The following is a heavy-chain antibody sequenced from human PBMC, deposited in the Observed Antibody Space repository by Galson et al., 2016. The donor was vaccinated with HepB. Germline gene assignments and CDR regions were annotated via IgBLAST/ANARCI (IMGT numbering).Heavy chain of an antibody. CDR2: IVVGSGNT. CDR3: GAPNPAMVMSYYYYGMDV. V-gene: IGHV1-58*01. Sequence: SVKVSCKASGFTFSSSAVQWVRQARGQRLEWIGWIVVGSGNTKYAQKFQERLTITRDMSTSTAYMELSSLRPEDTAVYYCGAPNPAMVMSYYYYGMDVWGQGTTVTVSS. CDR1: GFTFSSSA. D-gene: IGHD5-18*01. J-gene: IGHJ6*02.